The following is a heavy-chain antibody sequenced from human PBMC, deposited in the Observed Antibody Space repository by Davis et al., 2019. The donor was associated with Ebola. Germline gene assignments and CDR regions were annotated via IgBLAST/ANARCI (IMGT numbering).Heavy chain of an antibody. D-gene: IGHD2-2*01. CDR2: ISSSSSTI. CDR3: ARDGLRYCSSTSCPRNDY. CDR1: GFTFSSYS. Sequence: PGGSLRLSCAASGFTFSSYSMNWVRQAPGKGLEWVSYISSSSSTIYYADSVKGRFTISRDNAKNSLYLQMNSLRDEDTAVYYCARDGLRYCSSTSCPRNDYWGQGTLVTVSS. J-gene: IGHJ4*02. V-gene: IGHV3-48*02.